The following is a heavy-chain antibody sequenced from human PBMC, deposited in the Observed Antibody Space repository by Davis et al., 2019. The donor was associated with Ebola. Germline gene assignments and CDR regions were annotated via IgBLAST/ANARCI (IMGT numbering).Heavy chain of an antibody. D-gene: IGHD2-21*02. Sequence: GESLKISCVGSGFSFSSYNMIWVRQAPGKGLECVSYISASSDATHYGDSVKGRFTSSRDNAKNSLYLQMNSLRAEDTAVYYCAREGGGDYGLDYWGQGTLVTVPS. J-gene: IGHJ4*02. V-gene: IGHV3-48*04. CDR3: AREGGGDYGLDY. CDR1: GFSFSSYN. CDR2: ISASSDAT.